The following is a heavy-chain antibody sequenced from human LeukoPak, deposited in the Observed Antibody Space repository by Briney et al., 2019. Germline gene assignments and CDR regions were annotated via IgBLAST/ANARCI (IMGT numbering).Heavy chain of an antibody. V-gene: IGHV4-34*01. CDR3: ARGSSLRNANWFDP. D-gene: IGHD1-1*01. CDR2: INHSGST. Sequence: SETLSLTCAVYGGSFSGYYWSWIRQPPGKGLEWIGEINHSGSTNYNPSLKSRVTISVDTSKNQFSLKLSSVTAADTAVYYCARGSSLRNANWFDPWGQGTLVTVSS. CDR1: GGSFSGYY. J-gene: IGHJ5*02.